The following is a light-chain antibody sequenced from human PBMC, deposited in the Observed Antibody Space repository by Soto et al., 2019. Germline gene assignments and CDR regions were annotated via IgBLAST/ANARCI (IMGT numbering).Light chain of an antibody. CDR3: QQANSFPFT. V-gene: IGKV1-12*01. J-gene: IGKJ5*01. CDR1: QDIGRW. Sequence: DIQVTQSPSSVSASVGDSVTLTCRASQDIGRWLAWYQQKPGKAPKLLIYAASTLQTGVPSRFSGSGSGTDFTLTIISLQPEDFATYFCQQANSFPFTFGQATRVEIK. CDR2: AAS.